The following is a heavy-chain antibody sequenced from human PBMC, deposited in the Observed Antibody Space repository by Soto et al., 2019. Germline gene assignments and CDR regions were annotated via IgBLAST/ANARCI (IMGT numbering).Heavy chain of an antibody. CDR2: ISAYNGNT. CDR1: GYTFTSYG. D-gene: IGHD3-9*01. CDR3: AREGRNFDWLLDYYGMDV. Sequence: ASVKVSCKASGYTFTSYGISWVRQAPGQGLEWMGWISAYNGNTSFAQKLQGRVTMTTDTSTSTAYMELRSLRSDDTAGYYCAREGRNFDWLLDYYGMDVWGQGTTVTVSS. J-gene: IGHJ6*02. V-gene: IGHV1-18*04.